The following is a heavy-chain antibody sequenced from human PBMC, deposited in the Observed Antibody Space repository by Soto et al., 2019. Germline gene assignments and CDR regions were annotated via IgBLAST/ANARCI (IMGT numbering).Heavy chain of an antibody. J-gene: IGHJ4*02. V-gene: IGHV2-5*02. CDR3: AHKAMTTVTPRFDY. Sequence: QITLKESGPTLVKPTQTLTLTCTFSGFSHSTSGVGVGWIRQPPGKALEWLALIYWDDDKRYSPSLKSRLTITKDTSKNPVVLTMTNMDPVDTATYYCAHKAMTTVTPRFDYWGQGTLVTVSS. CDR1: GFSHSTSGVG. D-gene: IGHD4-17*01. CDR2: IYWDDDK.